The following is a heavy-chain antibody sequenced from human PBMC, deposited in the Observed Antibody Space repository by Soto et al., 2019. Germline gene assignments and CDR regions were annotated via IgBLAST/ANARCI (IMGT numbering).Heavy chain of an antibody. CDR1: GFTFRSYV. Sequence: PGXSLRLSGSASGFTFRSYVMNWVRQAPGKGLEYVSGITSNGGSTFYADSVKGRFIISRDNSQNTVYLQMSSLTTADTAVYYCLVASAAYWGQGTQVTVSS. J-gene: IGHJ4*02. D-gene: IGHD6-13*01. V-gene: IGHV3-64D*06. CDR3: LVASAAY. CDR2: ITSNGGST.